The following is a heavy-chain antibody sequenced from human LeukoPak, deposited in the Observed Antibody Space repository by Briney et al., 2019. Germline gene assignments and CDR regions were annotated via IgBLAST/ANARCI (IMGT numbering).Heavy chain of an antibody. CDR2: IYPNNGVT. D-gene: IGHD2-15*01. V-gene: IGHV1-2*02. CDR1: GYTFSGYY. J-gene: IGHJ3*01. CDR3: ARGASLGTWDGGLDL. Sequence: ASVKVSCKASGYTFSGYYIHWVRQAPGQGPEWMGWIYPNNGVTNYAQSFQGRVTMTRDTSISTAYMEFYRLRSDDTALYYCARGASLGTWDGGLDLWGLGTMVTVSS.